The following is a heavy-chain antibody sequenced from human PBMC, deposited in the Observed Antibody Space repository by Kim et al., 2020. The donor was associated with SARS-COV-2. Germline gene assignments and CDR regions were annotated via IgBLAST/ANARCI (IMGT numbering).Heavy chain of an antibody. D-gene: IGHD3-10*02. CDR2: IYYSGST. J-gene: IGHJ5*02. CDR1: GGSISSYY. Sequence: SETLSRTCTVSGGSISSYYWSWIRQPPGKGLEWIGYIYYSGSTNYNPSLKSRVTISVDTSKNQFSLKLSSVTAADTAVYYCARHVRNSGWFDPWGQGTLVTVSS. V-gene: IGHV4-59*08. CDR3: ARHVRNSGWFDP.